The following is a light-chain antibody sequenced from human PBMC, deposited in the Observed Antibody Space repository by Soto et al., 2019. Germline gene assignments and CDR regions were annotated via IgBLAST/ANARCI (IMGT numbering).Light chain of an antibody. CDR1: TSDVGGYNH. CDR2: DLN. V-gene: IGLV2-14*01. CDR3: SSYTNTNPLV. J-gene: IGLJ2*01. Sequence: QSALIQPASVSGSPGQSITISCTGTTSDVGGYNHVSWFQQHPGKVPKLMIYDLNNRPSGVSNRFSGSKSGNTASLTISGLQAEDEDDYYCSSYTNTNPLVFGGGTKLTVL.